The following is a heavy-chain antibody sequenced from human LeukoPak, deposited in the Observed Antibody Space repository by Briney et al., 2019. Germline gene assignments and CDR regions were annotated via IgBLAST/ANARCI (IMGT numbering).Heavy chain of an antibody. Sequence: GGSLRLSCAASGLTFGNYAMNWVRHAPGKGLEWVSAISVSGDRTYYADSVKGRFTISRDSFKNTLYLQLNSLRAEDTAVYYCALKLKAPGPLDYWGQGTLVTLSS. CDR2: ISVSGDRT. D-gene: IGHD2-8*02. CDR3: ALKLKAPGPLDY. CDR1: GLTFGNYA. J-gene: IGHJ4*02. V-gene: IGHV3-23*01.